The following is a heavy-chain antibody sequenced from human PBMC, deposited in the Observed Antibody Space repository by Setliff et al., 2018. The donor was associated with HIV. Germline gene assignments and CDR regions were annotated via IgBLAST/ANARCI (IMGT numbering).Heavy chain of an antibody. CDR2: FHHSGSA. CDR3: ARQGAGYYYDSSDYYTGNGFYM. D-gene: IGHD3-22*01. CDR1: GYSISTAYY. V-gene: IGHV4-38-2*01. J-gene: IGHJ3*02. Sequence: PSETLSLTCVLSGYSISTAYYWAWIRQSPGKGLEWIGGFHHSGSAHYNPSLKSRVTISGQTSKNQFSLTLTSVTAADTAIYYCARQGAGYYYDSSDYYTGNGFYMWGQGTMVTVSS.